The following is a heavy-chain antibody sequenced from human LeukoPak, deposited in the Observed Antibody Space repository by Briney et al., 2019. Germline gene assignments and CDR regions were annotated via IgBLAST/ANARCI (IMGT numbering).Heavy chain of an antibody. CDR3: ARLTRYIYGMDV. D-gene: IGHD3-9*01. CDR1: GSSFSSYD. J-gene: IGHJ6*02. V-gene: IGHV1-8*01. Sequence: ASVKLSCKAAGSSFSSYDIKWVCHAPGQGLEWMGWMRPNSINTGYAEKFQGRVTMHRSTYIRTAYMEAKNLTSEDTALYYCARLTRYIYGMDVWGQGSPVIVSS. CDR2: MRPNSINT.